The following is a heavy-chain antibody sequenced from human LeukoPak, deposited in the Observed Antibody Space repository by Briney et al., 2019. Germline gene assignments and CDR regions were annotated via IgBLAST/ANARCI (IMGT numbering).Heavy chain of an antibody. CDR2: IHHSGNT. CDR1: GDSISSSGYY. CDR3: ARSGSRPWLVKRGQVWFDP. J-gene: IGHJ5*02. Sequence: SETLSLTCSVSGDSISSSGYYWDWIRQPPGKGLEWIGSIHHSGNTNYNPSLKSRVTISADMSKNQFSLKLSSVTAADTAVYYCARSGSRPWLVKRGQVWFDPWGQGTLVTVSS. D-gene: IGHD6-19*01. V-gene: IGHV4-39*07.